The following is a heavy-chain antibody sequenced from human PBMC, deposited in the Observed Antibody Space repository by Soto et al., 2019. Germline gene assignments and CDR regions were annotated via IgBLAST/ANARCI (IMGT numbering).Heavy chain of an antibody. Sequence: ASVKVSCKASGYTFTSYGISWVRQAPGQGLEWMGWISAYNGNTNYAQKLQGRVTMTTDTSTSTAYMELRSLRSDDTAVYYCARDLHSSSWSDFDYWGQGTLVTVSS. J-gene: IGHJ4*02. D-gene: IGHD6-13*01. V-gene: IGHV1-18*01. CDR1: GYTFTSYG. CDR2: ISAYNGNT. CDR3: ARDLHSSSWSDFDY.